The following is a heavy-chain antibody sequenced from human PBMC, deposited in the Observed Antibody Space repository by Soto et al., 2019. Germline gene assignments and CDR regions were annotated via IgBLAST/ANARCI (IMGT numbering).Heavy chain of an antibody. J-gene: IGHJ4*02. CDR1: GFSLRTSGVG. CDR2: IYWNDDK. V-gene: IGHV2-5*01. D-gene: IGHD6-25*01. CDR3: AQRLGSRGSFDY. Sequence: ESGPTLVNPXQTLTLTCTFSGFSLRTSGVGVGWIRQPPGKAPEWLALIYWNDDKRYSPSLKSRLTITKDTSKNQVVLTMTDMDPVDTGTYYCAQRLGSRGSFDYWGQGSLVTVSS.